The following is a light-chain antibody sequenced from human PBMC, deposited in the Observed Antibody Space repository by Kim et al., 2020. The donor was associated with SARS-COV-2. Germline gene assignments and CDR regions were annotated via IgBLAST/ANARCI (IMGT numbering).Light chain of an antibody. V-gene: IGLV2-23*02. J-gene: IGLJ3*02. CDR2: EVS. Sequence: GRSITISCTGTSSDIGSYTLVSWYQQHPGKAPKLMIYEVSKRPSGVSNRFSGSKSGNTASLTISGLQAEDEADYWCCSYVGGSTWVFGGGTKLTVL. CDR3: CSYVGGSTWV. CDR1: SSDIGSYTL.